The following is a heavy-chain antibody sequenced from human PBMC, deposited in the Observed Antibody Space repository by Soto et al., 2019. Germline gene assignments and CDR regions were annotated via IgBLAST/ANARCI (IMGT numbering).Heavy chain of an antibody. CDR1: GFTFSSYD. CDR3: ARVPKGQLWTFDY. Sequence: EVQLVESGGGLVQPGGSLRLSCAASGFTFSSYDMHWVRQATGKGLEWVSAINTAGDTFYPGSVKGRFTISRENAKNSLFLQMNSLRAWDTAVYYCARVPKGQLWTFDYWGQGTLVTVSS. J-gene: IGHJ4*02. CDR2: INTAGDT. V-gene: IGHV3-13*01. D-gene: IGHD5-18*01.